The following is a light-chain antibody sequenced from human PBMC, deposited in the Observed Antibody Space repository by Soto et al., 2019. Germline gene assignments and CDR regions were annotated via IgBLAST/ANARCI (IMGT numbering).Light chain of an antibody. CDR1: QSVSTN. CDR2: GAS. J-gene: IGKJ5*01. Sequence: EIAMTQSPATLPVSPGERATLSCRASQSVSTNLAWYQQKPGQAPRLLMYGASTRAIGIPARFTADGSGTEFTLTISSLQPEDLTFYYCQQYDNWPITFVQGTRLEIK. V-gene: IGKV3-15*01. CDR3: QQYDNWPIT.